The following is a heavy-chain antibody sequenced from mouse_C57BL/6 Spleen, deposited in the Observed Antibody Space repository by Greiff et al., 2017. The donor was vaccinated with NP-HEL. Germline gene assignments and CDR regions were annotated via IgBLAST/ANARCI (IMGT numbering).Heavy chain of an antibody. CDR1: GFSLTSYG. D-gene: IGHD2-4*01. J-gene: IGHJ4*01. Sequence: QVQLQQSGPGLVAPSQSLSITCTVSGFSLTSYGVSWVRQPPGKGLEWLGVIWGAGSTNYHSALISRLSISQDNSKSQVFLKLNRLQTDDTATYYCTKKKYYDYDSYAMDYWGQGTSVTVSS. CDR3: TKKKYYDYDSYAMDY. CDR2: IWGAGST. V-gene: IGHV2-3*01.